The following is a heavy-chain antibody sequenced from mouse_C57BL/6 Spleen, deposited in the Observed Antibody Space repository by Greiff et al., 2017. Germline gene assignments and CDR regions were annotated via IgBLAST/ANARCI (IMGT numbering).Heavy chain of an antibody. CDR1: GYTFTSYW. J-gene: IGHJ3*01. V-gene: IGHV1-72*01. CDR3: AREETYYSNYWFAY. CDR2: IDPNSGGT. D-gene: IGHD2-5*01. Sequence: VQLQQPGAELVKPGASVKLSCKASGYTFTSYWMHWVKQRPGRGLEWIGRIDPNSGGTKYNEKFKSKATLTVDKPSSTAYMQLSSLTSEDSAVYYCAREETYYSNYWFAYWGQGTLVTVSA.